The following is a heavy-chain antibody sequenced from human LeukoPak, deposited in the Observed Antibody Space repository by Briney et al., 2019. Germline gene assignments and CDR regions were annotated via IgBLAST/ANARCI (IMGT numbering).Heavy chain of an antibody. D-gene: IGHD3-9*01. CDR1: GFTFSSYA. CDR2: ISGSGGST. V-gene: IGHV3-23*01. CDR3: AIDRTLDYDILTGPFDY. Sequence: GGSLRLSCAASGFTFSSYAMSWVRQAPGKGLEWVSAISGSGGSTYYADSVKGRFTISRDNSKNTLYLQMNSLRAEDTAVYYCAIDRTLDYDILTGPFDYWGQGTLVTVSS. J-gene: IGHJ4*02.